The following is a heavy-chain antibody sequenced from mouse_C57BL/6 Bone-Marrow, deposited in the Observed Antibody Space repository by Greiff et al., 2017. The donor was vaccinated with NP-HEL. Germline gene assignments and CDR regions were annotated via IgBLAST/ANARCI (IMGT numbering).Heavy chain of an antibody. CDR3: ARSLYYGNWDAMDY. J-gene: IGHJ4*01. CDR2: IYPGSGNT. CDR1: GYTFTDSY. V-gene: IGHV1-76*01. Sequence: QVQLQQSGAELVRPGASVKLSCKASGYTFTDSYINWVKQRPGQGLEWIARIYPGSGNTYYNEKFKGKATLTAEKSSSTAYMQLSSLTSEDSAVYFCARSLYYGNWDAMDYWGQGTSVTVSS. D-gene: IGHD2-1*01.